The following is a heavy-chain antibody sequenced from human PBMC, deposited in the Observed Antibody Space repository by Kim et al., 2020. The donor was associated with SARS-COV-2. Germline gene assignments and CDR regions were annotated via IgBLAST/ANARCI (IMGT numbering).Heavy chain of an antibody. Sequence: GGSLRLSCAASGFTFRIYGMHWVRQAPGKGLEWVTFISYDDGSKKYYADSVKGRFTISRDNSKNTLYLQMNSLRAEDTAMYYCAKDRYGSGNFYYGMDVWGQGTTVTVSS. D-gene: IGHD3-10*01. J-gene: IGHJ6*02. CDR3: AKDRYGSGNFYYGMDV. V-gene: IGHV3-30*18. CDR2: ISYDDGSKK. CDR1: GFTFRIYG.